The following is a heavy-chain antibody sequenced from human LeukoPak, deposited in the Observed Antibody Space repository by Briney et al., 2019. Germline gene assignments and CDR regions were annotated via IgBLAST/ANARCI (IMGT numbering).Heavy chain of an antibody. CDR2: IYHSGST. J-gene: IGHJ4*02. Sequence: PSGTLSLTCAVSGGSISSSNWWSWVRQPPGKGLEWIGEIYHSGSTNYNPSLKSRVTISVDKSKNQFSLKLTSVTAADTAVYYCARESSTSYSKDFDYWGQGTLVTVSS. CDR1: GGSISSSNW. V-gene: IGHV4-4*02. D-gene: IGHD2-2*01. CDR3: ARESSTSYSKDFDY.